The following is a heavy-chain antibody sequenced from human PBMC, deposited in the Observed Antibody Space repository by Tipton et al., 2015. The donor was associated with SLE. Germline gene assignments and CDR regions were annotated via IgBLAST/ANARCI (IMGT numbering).Heavy chain of an antibody. J-gene: IGHJ4*02. CDR3: AKDGHDYSNYVDY. CDR1: GFTFGDFG. D-gene: IGHD4-11*01. V-gene: IGHV3-30*18. CDR2: IWNDGSDK. Sequence: SLRLSCAVAGFTFGDFGMHWVRQAPGKGLEWVAVIWNDGSDKFYADSVKGRFTISRDNYRNTVYLQMNGLRAEDTAMYYCAKDGHDYSNYVDYWGQGTLLTVSS.